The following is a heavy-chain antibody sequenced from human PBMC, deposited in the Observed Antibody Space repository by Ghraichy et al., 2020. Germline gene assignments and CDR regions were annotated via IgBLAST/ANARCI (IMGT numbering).Heavy chain of an antibody. CDR3: ARDTGLDDAFDI. Sequence: SETLSLTCTVSGGSISSYYWSWIRQPPGKGLEWIGYIYYSGSTNYNPSLKSRVTISVDTSKNQFSLKLSSVTAADTAVYYCARDTGLDDAFDIWGQGTMVTVSS. CDR2: IYYSGST. D-gene: IGHD1-1*01. CDR1: GGSISSYY. J-gene: IGHJ3*02. V-gene: IGHV4-59*01.